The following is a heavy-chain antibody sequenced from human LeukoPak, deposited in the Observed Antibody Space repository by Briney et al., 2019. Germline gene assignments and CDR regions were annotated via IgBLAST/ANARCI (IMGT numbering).Heavy chain of an antibody. J-gene: IGHJ6*03. Sequence: VKVSCKASGGTFSSYAISWVRQAPGQGLEWMGGIIPIFGTANYAQKFQGRVTITADESTSTAYMELSSLRSEDTAVYYCARAAEQGAYYYYYMDVWGKGTTVTISS. CDR1: GGTFSSYA. CDR3: ARAAEQGAYYYYYMDV. D-gene: IGHD1-14*01. CDR2: IIPIFGTA. V-gene: IGHV1-69*01.